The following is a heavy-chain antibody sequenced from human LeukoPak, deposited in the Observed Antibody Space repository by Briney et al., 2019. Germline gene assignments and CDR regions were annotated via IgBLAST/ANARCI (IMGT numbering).Heavy chain of an antibody. D-gene: IGHD2-21*02. V-gene: IGHV3-23*01. J-gene: IGHJ4*02. CDR1: GFTLSKYA. Sequence: SGGSLRLSCAASGFTLSKYAVAWVRQAPGGGGEWVSVIRGRGYTIYYADWVKGRFTSSRDNAKKTLYLQMNGLIAEDTAVYYCAKEGPACGGDCYGVFDYWGQGTLVTVSS. CDR2: IRGRGYTI. CDR3: AKEGPACGGDCYGVFDY.